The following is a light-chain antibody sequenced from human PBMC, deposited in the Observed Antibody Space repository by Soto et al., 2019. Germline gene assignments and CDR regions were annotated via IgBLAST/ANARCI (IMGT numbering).Light chain of an antibody. CDR2: AVS. V-gene: IGLV2-11*01. CDR3: CSYAGNYTWV. CDR1: NSDVGGYNY. J-gene: IGLJ2*01. Sequence: QSALTQSRSVSGSPGQSVTISCTGTNSDVGGYNYVSWYQQHPGKAPKLMIYAVSARPSGVPDRFSASKSGNTASLTISGLQDEDEADYYCCSYAGNYTWVFGGGTNLTVL.